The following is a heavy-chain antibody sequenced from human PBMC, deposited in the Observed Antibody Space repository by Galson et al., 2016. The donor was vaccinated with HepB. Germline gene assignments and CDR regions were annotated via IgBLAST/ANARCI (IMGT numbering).Heavy chain of an antibody. Sequence: SLRLSCAASGLTFSNHAMSWIRQAPGKGLEWVSTISGSGGSRHYADSVKGRSTISRDNSKNMLFLQMESLRAEDTAIYYCVKGISQFRSGSYQDFWGQGTLVTVSS. J-gene: IGHJ4*02. D-gene: IGHD3-10*01. CDR3: VKGISQFRSGSYQDF. V-gene: IGHV3-23*01. CDR1: GLTFSNHA. CDR2: ISGSGGSR.